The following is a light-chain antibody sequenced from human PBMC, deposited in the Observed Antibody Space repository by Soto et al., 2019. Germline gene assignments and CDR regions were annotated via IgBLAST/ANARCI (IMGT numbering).Light chain of an antibody. CDR2: LGS. V-gene: IGKV2-28*01. J-gene: IGKJ1*01. Sequence: DIVMTQSPLSLPVTPGEPASISCRSSQSLLHSNGYNYLDWYLQKPGQSPQLLIHLGSNRASGVPDRFSGSGSGTDFTLKISRVEAEDVAVYYCMQALPSLRTFGQVTKVEIK. CDR3: MQALPSLRT. CDR1: QSLLHSNGYNY.